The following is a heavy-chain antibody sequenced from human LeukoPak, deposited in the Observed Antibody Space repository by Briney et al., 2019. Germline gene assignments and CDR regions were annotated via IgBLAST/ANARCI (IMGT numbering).Heavy chain of an antibody. CDR1: GGTFSSYA. Sequence: SVKVSCKASGGTFSSYAISWVRQAPGQGLEWMGGIIPIFGTANYAQKFQGRVTITADESTSTAYMELSSLRSEDTAVYYCATGKGAPRPRFHPWGQGTLVAVSS. CDR3: ATGKGAPRPRFHP. D-gene: IGHD1-14*01. CDR2: IIPIFGTA. V-gene: IGHV1-69*13. J-gene: IGHJ5*02.